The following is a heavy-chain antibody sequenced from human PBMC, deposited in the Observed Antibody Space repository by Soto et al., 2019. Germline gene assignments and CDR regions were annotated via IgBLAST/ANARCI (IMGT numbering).Heavy chain of an antibody. CDR2: IIPIFGTA. Sequence: QVQLVQSGAEVKKPGSSVKVSCKASGGTFSSYAISWVRQAPGQGLEWMGGIIPIFGTANYAQKCQGRITITAEDTTSTTDMELSSLRSEDRAVYYCARPGSSSSYDYGMDVWGQGTTVTVSS. V-gene: IGHV1-69*01. CDR1: GGTFSSYA. D-gene: IGHD6-13*01. CDR3: ARPGSSSSYDYGMDV. J-gene: IGHJ6*02.